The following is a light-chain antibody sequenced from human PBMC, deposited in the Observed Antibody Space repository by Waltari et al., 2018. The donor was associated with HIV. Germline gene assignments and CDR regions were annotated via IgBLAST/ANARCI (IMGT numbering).Light chain of an antibody. CDR3: QQFNVWPQT. J-gene: IGKJ2*01. V-gene: IGKV3-15*01. CDR1: QRIDSD. Sequence: MVMTQSQASLSVSLGESVTLSCRARQRIDSDLAWSQYKPGQAPRLLIFGASTRAPGVSGKFSGSGSGTDFTLTISSLESEDCAIYYCQQFNVWPQTFGQGTRLEVK. CDR2: GAS.